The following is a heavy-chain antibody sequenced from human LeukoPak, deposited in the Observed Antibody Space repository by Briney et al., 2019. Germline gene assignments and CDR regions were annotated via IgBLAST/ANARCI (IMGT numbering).Heavy chain of an antibody. CDR3: VTGVGY. J-gene: IGHJ4*02. D-gene: IGHD7-27*01. Sequence: RGSLRLSCVVSGFAFSSNWMTWVRQAPGKGLEFVANTNQNGDEKYYVDSVKGRFTISRDNAKNSVYLQMKSLRAEDTAIYYCVTGVGYWGQGTLVTVSS. CDR2: TNQNGDEK. CDR1: GFAFSSNW. V-gene: IGHV3-7*01.